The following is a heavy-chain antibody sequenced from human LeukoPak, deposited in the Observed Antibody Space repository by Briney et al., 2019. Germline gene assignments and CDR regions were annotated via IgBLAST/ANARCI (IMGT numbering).Heavy chain of an antibody. V-gene: IGHV3-33*01. J-gene: IGHJ5*02. CDR2: FYYDGSFK. Sequence: PGGSLRLSCAASGFTFGSYTMHWVRQAPGKGLEWVAVFYYDGSFKYYADSVKGRFTISRDISENTLHLQMNSLRAEDTAVYYCARDLKVKDWSTWFDRRGQGTLVTVSS. CDR3: ARDLKVKDWSTWFDR. CDR1: GFTFGSYT. D-gene: IGHD3/OR15-3a*01.